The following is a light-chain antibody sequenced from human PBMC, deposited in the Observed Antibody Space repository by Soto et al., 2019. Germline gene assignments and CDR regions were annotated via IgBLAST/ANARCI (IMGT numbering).Light chain of an antibody. Sequence: DIVMTQSPDSLAVSLGERATIHCKSSRNLLYSSNNKNYLAWFQQKPGQPPKLLIYWASTRESGVPDRFSGSGSGTDFTLTISSLQAEDVAVYYCQQYYSTPLIFGGGTKVEIK. V-gene: IGKV4-1*01. CDR2: WAS. J-gene: IGKJ4*01. CDR3: QQYYSTPLI. CDR1: RNLLYSSNNKNY.